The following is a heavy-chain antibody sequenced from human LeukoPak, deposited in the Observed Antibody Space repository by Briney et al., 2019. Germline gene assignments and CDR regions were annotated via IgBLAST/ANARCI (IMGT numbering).Heavy chain of an antibody. CDR1: GGTFSSYA. D-gene: IGHD6-6*01. Sequence: LVKVSCKASGGTFSSYAISWVRQAPGQGLEWMGGIIPIFGTANYAQKFQGRVTITADESTSTAYMELSSLRSEDTAVYYCASGREYSSSFHFIYWGQGTLVTVSS. CDR2: IIPIFGTA. J-gene: IGHJ4*02. CDR3: ASGREYSSSFHFIY. V-gene: IGHV1-69*13.